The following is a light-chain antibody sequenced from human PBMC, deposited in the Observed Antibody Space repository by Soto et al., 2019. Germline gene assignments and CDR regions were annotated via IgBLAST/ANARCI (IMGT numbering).Light chain of an antibody. J-gene: IGLJ2*01. Sequence: QSALTQPPSASGSPGQSLTISCTGTSSDVGGYNYVSWYQHHPGKAPKLMIYEVSKRPSGVPDRFSGSKSGNTASLTVSGLQAEDEADYYCSSYAGSNILVFGGGTKLTVL. CDR2: EVS. CDR1: SSDVGGYNY. CDR3: SSYAGSNILV. V-gene: IGLV2-8*01.